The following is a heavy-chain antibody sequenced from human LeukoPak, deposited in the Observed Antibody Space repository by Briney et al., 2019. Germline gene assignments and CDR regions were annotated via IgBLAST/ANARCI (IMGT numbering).Heavy chain of an antibody. CDR1: GFNFNKYG. CDR3: AKDGVDLTMVKRYYYYMDV. J-gene: IGHJ6*03. V-gene: IGHV3-30*18. D-gene: IGHD3-10*01. CDR2: ISYDGSNK. Sequence: GGSLRLSCAASGFNFNKYGMHWVRQAPGKGLEWVAVISYDGSNKYYADSVKGRFTISRDNSKNTLYLQMNSLRAEDTAVYYCAKDGVDLTMVKRYYYYMDVWGKGTTVTISS.